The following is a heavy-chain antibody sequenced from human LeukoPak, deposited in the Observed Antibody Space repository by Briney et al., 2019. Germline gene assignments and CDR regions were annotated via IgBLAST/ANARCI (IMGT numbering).Heavy chain of an antibody. CDR3: ARVRYYYDSSGYYSLDDY. CDR1: GYTFPSYF. Sequence: GASVKVSCKASGYTFPSYFMHWVRQAPGQGLEWMGIINPTGGSTTYAQKFQGRVTMTRDTSTSTVYMELSSLRSDDTAVYYCARVRYYYDSSGYYSLDDYWGQGTLVTVSS. J-gene: IGHJ4*02. V-gene: IGHV1-46*01. CDR2: INPTGGST. D-gene: IGHD3-22*01.